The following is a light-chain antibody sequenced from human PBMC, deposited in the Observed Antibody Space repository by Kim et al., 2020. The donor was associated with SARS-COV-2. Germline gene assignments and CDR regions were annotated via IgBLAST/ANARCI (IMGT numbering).Light chain of an antibody. CDR1: SLRSYY. J-gene: IGLJ3*02. CDR2: GKN. V-gene: IGLV3-19*01. CDR3: NSRDSSGNHWV. Sequence: LGQTVRNTCQGDSLRSYYASWYQQKPGQAPVLVIYGKNNRPSGIPDRFSGSSSGNTASLTITGAQAEDEADYYCNSRDSSGNHWVFGGGTKLTVL.